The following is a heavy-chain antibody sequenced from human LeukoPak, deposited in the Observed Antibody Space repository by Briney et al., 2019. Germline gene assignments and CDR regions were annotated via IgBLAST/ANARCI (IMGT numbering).Heavy chain of an antibody. Sequence: SETLSLTCAVYGGSFSDYDWSWIRQPPAKGLEWIGEINQSGSTNCAPSLKSRVSMSIDTSKSQFSLNLRSVTAADTAVYYCARSFPYYYYMDVWGKGTTVTVSS. CDR2: INQSGST. J-gene: IGHJ6*03. CDR1: GGSFSDYD. CDR3: ARSFPYYYYMDV. V-gene: IGHV4-34*01.